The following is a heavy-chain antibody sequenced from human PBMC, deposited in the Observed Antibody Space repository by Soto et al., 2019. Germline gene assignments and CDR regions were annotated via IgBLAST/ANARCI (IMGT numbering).Heavy chain of an antibody. CDR3: ARYSSSPSEWTNWFDL. D-gene: IGHD6-13*01. CDR2: IYTSGST. Sequence: SETLSLTCTVSGGSISSYYWSWIRQPAGKGLEWIGRIYTSGSTNYNPSLKSRVTMSVDTSKNQFSLKLSSVTAADTAVYYCARYSSSPSEWTNWFDLWGQGALVTVSS. J-gene: IGHJ5*02. V-gene: IGHV4-4*07. CDR1: GGSISSYY.